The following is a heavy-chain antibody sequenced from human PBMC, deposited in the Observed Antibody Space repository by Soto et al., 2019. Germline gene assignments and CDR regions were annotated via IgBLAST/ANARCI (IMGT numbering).Heavy chain of an antibody. CDR1: GFTFGDYA. CDR3: IRVVEGYYYGSGSLKIIFVY. J-gene: IGHJ4*02. D-gene: IGHD3-10*01. Sequence: GGSLRLSCTASGFTFGDYAMSWVRQAPGKGLEWVGFIRSKAYGGTTEYAASVKGRFTISRDDSKSIAYLQMNSLKTEDTAVYYCIRVVEGYYYGSGSLKIIFVYWGQGTLVTIYS. CDR2: IRSKAYGGTT. V-gene: IGHV3-49*04.